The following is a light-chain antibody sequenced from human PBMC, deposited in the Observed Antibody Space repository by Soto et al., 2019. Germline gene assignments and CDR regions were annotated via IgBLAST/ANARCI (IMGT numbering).Light chain of an antibody. V-gene: IGLV1-40*01. CDR1: SSNIGAGYD. Sequence: QSVLTQPPSVSGAPGQRVTISCTGSSSNIGAGYDVHWYQQRPGAAPKLLISANINRPSGVPDRFSGSKSGTSASLAITGLQADDEGDYYCQSYDSTLSARYVFGTGTKLTAL. J-gene: IGLJ1*01. CDR2: ANI. CDR3: QSYDSTLSARYV.